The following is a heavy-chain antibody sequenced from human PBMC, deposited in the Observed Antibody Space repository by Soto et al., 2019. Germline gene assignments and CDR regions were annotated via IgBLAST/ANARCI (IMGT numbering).Heavy chain of an antibody. J-gene: IGHJ4*02. Sequence: PGESLKISCKGSVYNFANYWIGWVRQMPGKGLEWMGIIYPGNSDTRYSPSFQGQVTISADTSLSTAYLDSSSLKASDTAIYYCARHVYYDVLKKNYWGQGTLATVSS. CDR1: VYNFANYW. D-gene: IGHD3-9*01. CDR2: IYPGNSDT. CDR3: ARHVYYDVLKKNY. V-gene: IGHV5-51*01.